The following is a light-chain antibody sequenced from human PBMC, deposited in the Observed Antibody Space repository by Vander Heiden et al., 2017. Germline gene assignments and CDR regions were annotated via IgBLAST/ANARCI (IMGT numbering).Light chain of an antibody. Sequence: DTVVTQSTDPLAVCLGERAPINWKTSQSVLYSSYNNNYLAWYQQKPGQPPKLLIYWASTRESGVPDRFSGSGSGTDFTLTISSLQAEDVAVYYCQQYYSTPYTFGQGTKLEIK. J-gene: IGKJ2*01. CDR1: QSVLYSSYNNNY. CDR2: WAS. V-gene: IGKV4-1*01. CDR3: QQYYSTPYT.